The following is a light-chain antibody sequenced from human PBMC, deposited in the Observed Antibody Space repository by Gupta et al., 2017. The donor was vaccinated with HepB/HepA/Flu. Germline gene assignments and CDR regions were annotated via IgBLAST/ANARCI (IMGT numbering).Light chain of an antibody. CDR2: AAS. V-gene: IGKV1-39*01. CDR3: QQSHSTPLT. J-gene: IGKJ4*01. CDR1: QSVNTY. Sequence: DIQMTQSLSSLSASVGDSVTITCRASQSVNTYLCWYQQKPGKAPELLIYAASSLQSGVPSRFSGSGSGTDFTLTIDSLQPEDFATYYCQQSHSTPLTFGGGTKVEIK.